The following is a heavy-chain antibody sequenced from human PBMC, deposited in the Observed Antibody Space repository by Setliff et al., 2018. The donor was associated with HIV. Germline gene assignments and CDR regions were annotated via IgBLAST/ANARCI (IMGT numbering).Heavy chain of an antibody. CDR3: ARGARLLAAYSDRWDYFYMAV. J-gene: IGHJ6*03. V-gene: IGHV4-39*07. D-gene: IGHD1-26*01. Sequence: ASETLSLTCTVSAGSIRSSTYYWAWIRQPPGKGLEWIGEINHSGSTHYSPSLKSRFIISVDTSKNQSSLKVNSMTAADTAVYYCARGARLLAAYSDRWDYFYMAVWGKGTTVTVSS. CDR2: INHSGST. CDR1: AGSIRSSTYY.